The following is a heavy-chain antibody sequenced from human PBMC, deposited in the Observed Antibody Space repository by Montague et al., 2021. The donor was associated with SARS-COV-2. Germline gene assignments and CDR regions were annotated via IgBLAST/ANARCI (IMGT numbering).Heavy chain of an antibody. Sequence: SETLSLTCTVSGGSITGYYWSWLRRSPGKGLGWIAYIYDGGAVNYNPSLGSRVTISTDTSKNQLSLKVNSVTAADTAVCYCVRDHPYGGPRGAYDIWGQGTVVTVSS. J-gene: IGHJ3*02. CDR3: VRDHPYGGPRGAYDI. CDR1: GGSITGYY. V-gene: IGHV4-59*01. D-gene: IGHD4-23*01. CDR2: IYDGGAV.